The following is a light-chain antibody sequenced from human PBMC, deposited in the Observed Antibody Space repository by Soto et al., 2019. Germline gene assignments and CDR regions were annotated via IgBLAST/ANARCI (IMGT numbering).Light chain of an antibody. V-gene: IGKV3-15*01. CDR2: GAS. CDR1: QSVSSN. CDR3: QQYIRWPLT. J-gene: IGKJ4*01. Sequence: VITQSPSTLSVSPGERATLSCRASQSVSSNLAWYQQKPGQAPSLLIYGASTRATGTPARFSGSGSGTEFTLTISSLQSEDFAVYYCQQYIRWPLTFGGGSKVDIK.